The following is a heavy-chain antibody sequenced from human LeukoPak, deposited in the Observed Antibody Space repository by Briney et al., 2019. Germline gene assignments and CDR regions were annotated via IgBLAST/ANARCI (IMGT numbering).Heavy chain of an antibody. CDR2: ISSSGSTI. Sequence: GGSLRLSCAASGFTFSDYYMSWIRQAPGKGLEWVSFISSSGSTIYYADSVKGRFTISRDNAKNSLYLQMNSLRAEDTAVYYCARDRGYYDFWKYGMDVWGQGTTVTVSS. CDR1: GFTFSDYY. D-gene: IGHD3-3*01. J-gene: IGHJ6*02. V-gene: IGHV3-11*01. CDR3: ARDRGYYDFWKYGMDV.